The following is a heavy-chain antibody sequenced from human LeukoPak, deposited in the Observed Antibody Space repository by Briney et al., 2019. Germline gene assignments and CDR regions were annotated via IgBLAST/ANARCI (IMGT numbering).Heavy chain of an antibody. D-gene: IGHD3-22*01. J-gene: IGHJ4*02. CDR1: GFTFSSYA. CDR3: AKGVGSITMIVVVITTPFDY. CDR2: ISGSGGST. V-gene: IGHV3-23*01. Sequence: PGGSLRLSCAASGFTFSSYAMSWVRQAPGKGLEWVSAISGSGGSTYYADSVKGRFTISRDNSKNTLYLRMNSLRAEDTAVYYCAKGVGSITMIVVVITTPFDYWGQGTLVTVSS.